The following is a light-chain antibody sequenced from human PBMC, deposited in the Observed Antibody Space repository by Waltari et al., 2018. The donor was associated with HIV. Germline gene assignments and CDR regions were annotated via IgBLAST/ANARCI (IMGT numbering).Light chain of an antibody. V-gene: IGLV1-44*01. CDR3: ATWDDSLNGQV. Sequence: QSVLTQPPSASGTPGQRVTISCSGSSSNIGRNSVNWYQQLPGTAPKLLIYNTYQRPSGVPDRFSGSKSGTSASLAMIGLQSEDEADYYCATWDDSLNGQVFGGGTKVTVL. CDR1: SSNIGRNS. J-gene: IGLJ3*02. CDR2: NTY.